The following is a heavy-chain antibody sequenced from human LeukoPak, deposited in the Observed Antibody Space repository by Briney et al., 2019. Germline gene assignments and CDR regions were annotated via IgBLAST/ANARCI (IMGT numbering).Heavy chain of an antibody. Sequence: SETLSLTCAVYGGSFSGYYWSWIRQPPGKGLEWIGEINHSGSTNYNPSLKSRVTISVDTSKNQFSLKLSSATAADTAVYYCARSPSITMVRGVPMGDDAFDIWGQGTMVTVSS. J-gene: IGHJ3*02. D-gene: IGHD3-10*01. V-gene: IGHV4-34*01. CDR2: INHSGST. CDR1: GGSFSGYY. CDR3: ARSPSITMVRGVPMGDDAFDI.